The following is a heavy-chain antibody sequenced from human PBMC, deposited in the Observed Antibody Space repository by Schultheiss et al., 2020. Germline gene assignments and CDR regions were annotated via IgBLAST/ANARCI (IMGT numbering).Heavy chain of an antibody. CDR1: GFTVSSNY. D-gene: IGHD6-6*01. CDR3: ATRKTAARPFDY. Sequence: GGSLRLSCAASGFTVSSNYMSWVRQAPGKGLEWVSAISGSGGSTYYADSVKGRFTISRDNSKNTLYLQMNSLRAEDTAVYYCATRKTAARPFDYWGQGTLVTVSS. J-gene: IGHJ4*02. V-gene: IGHV3-23*01. CDR2: ISGSGGST.